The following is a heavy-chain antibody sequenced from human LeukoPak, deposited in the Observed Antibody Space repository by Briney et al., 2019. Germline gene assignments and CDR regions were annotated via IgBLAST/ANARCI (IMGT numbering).Heavy chain of an antibody. CDR3: TTERLMDYYDSRGYLGDS. D-gene: IGHD3-22*01. CDR1: GGTFSSYA. J-gene: IGHJ4*02. Sequence: SVKVSCKASGGTFSSYAISWVRQAPGQGLEWMGGIIPIFGTANYAQKFQGRVTITADKSTSTAYMELSSLRSEDTAVYYCTTERLMDYYDSRGYLGDSWGQGTLVTVSS. V-gene: IGHV1-69*06. CDR2: IIPIFGTA.